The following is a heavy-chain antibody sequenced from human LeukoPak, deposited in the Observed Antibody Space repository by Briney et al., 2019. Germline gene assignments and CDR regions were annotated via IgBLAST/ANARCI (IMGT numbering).Heavy chain of an antibody. CDR1: GGSISSSSYY. Sequence: SETLSLTCTVSGGSISSSSYYWGRIRQPPGKGLEWIGSIYYSGSTYYNPSLKSRVTISVDTSKNQFSLKLSSVTAADTAVYYCASAHSRYCSSTSCYRTHAFDIWGQGTMVTVSS. CDR3: ASAHSRYCSSTSCYRTHAFDI. J-gene: IGHJ3*02. V-gene: IGHV4-39*01. CDR2: IYYSGST. D-gene: IGHD2-2*01.